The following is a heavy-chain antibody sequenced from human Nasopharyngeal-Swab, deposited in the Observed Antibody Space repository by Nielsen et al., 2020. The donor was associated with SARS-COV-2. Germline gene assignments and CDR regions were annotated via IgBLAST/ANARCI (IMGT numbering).Heavy chain of an antibody. CDR2: ISSSSSYI. J-gene: IGHJ5*02. D-gene: IGHD3-16*01. CDR1: GFTFCSYS. Sequence: GAALPISCASSGFTFCSYSMNWVRQAPGKALEWVSSISSSSSYIYYADSLKGRFTISRDNAKNSLYLQMNILGAEDTGVYYCARGGVRSYWFDPWGQGTLVTVSS. CDR3: ARGGVRSYWFDP. V-gene: IGHV3-21*01.